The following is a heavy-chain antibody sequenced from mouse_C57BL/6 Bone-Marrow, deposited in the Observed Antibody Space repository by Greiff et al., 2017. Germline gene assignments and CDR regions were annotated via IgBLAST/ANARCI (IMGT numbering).Heavy chain of an antibody. J-gene: IGHJ3*01. Sequence: QVQLKESGAELARPGASVKLSCKASGYTFTSYGISWVKQRTGQGLEWIGEIYPRSGNTYYTEKFKGKATLTADKSSSTAYMELRSLTSEDSAVYFCARDYGNYRGAYWGQGTLVTVSA. V-gene: IGHV1-81*01. D-gene: IGHD2-1*01. CDR2: IYPRSGNT. CDR3: ARDYGNYRGAY. CDR1: GYTFTSYG.